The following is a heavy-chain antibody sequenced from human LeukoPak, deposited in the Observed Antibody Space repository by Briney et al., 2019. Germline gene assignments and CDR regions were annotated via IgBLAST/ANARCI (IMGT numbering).Heavy chain of an antibody. D-gene: IGHD2-2*01. Sequence: SQTLSLTCTVSGGAISSYYWSWIPQPPGKGLEWIGYIYYSGSTNYNPSLKSRVIISLDTSKNQFSLKLSSVTAADTAVYYCARAYPAATYGMDVWGQGTTVTVSS. V-gene: IGHV4-59*01. CDR1: GGAISSYY. CDR2: IYYSGST. J-gene: IGHJ6*02. CDR3: ARAYPAATYGMDV.